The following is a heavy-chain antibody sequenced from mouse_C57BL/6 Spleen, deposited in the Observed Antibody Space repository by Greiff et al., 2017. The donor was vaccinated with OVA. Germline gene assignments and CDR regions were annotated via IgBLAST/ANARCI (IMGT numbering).Heavy chain of an antibody. V-gene: IGHV1-50*01. D-gene: IGHD3-3*01. CDR3: ARGGTGFY. CDR2: IDPSDSYT. CDR1: GYTFTSYW. J-gene: IGHJ2*01. Sequence: VQLQQPGAELVKPGASVKLSCKASGYTFTSYWMQWVKQRPGPGLEWIGEIDPSDSYTNYNQKFKGKATLTVDTSSSTAYMQLSSLTSEDSAVYYCARGGTGFYWGQGTTLTVSS.